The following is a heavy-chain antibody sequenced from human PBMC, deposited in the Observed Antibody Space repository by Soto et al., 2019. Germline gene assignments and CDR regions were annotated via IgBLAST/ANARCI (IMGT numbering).Heavy chain of an antibody. CDR1: GYTFTSYY. CDR3: ASIAAAGEYYYGMDV. Sequence: QVQLVPSGAEVKTPGASVKVSCKASGYTFTSYYMHWMRQAPGQGLEWMGIINPSGGSTRYAQKFQGRVTMTRDTSTSTVYMELSSLRSEDTAVYYCASIAAAGEYYYGMDVWGQGTTVTVSS. J-gene: IGHJ6*02. CDR2: INPSGGST. D-gene: IGHD6-13*01. V-gene: IGHV1-46*01.